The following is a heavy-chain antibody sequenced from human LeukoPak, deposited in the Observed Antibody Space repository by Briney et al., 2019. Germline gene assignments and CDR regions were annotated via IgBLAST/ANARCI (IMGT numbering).Heavy chain of an antibody. V-gene: IGHV1-2*02. CDR2: INTASGVA. Sequence: ASVKVSCKASGYTFTGYYVHWVRQAPGQGLEWMAWINTASGVANYAQKFQGRVTLTRDKSITTVYMELSSLRSDDTALYYCARDWDPITGTTGWFDPWGQGTLVTVSS. CDR3: ARDWDPITGTTGWFDP. D-gene: IGHD1-7*01. CDR1: GYTFTGYY. J-gene: IGHJ5*02.